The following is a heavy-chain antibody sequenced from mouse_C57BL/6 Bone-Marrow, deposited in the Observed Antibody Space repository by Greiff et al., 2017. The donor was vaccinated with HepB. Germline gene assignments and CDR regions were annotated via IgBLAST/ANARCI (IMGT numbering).Heavy chain of an antibody. V-gene: IGHV1-18*01. CDR2: INPNNGGT. CDR3: ARRRLPHYYAMDY. CDR1: GYTFTDYN. D-gene: IGHD2-2*01. Sequence: EVKLQESGPELVKPGASVKIPCKASGYTFTDYNMDWVKQSHGKSLEWIGDINPNNGGTIYNQKFKGKATLTVDKSSSTAYMELRSLTSEDTAVYYCARRRLPHYYAMDYWGQGTSVTVSS. J-gene: IGHJ4*01.